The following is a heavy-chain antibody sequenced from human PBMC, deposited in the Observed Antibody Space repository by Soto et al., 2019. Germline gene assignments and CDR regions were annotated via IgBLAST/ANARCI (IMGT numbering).Heavy chain of an antibody. J-gene: IGHJ4*02. D-gene: IGHD3-16*02. Sequence: SESLSLTCTVSGGSISSGGYYWSWIRQHPGKGLEWIGYIYYSGSTYYNPSLKGRVTISVDTSKNQFSLKLSSVTAADTAVYYCARVITFGGVIADYYFDCCGQGTLVIFSS. CDR2: IYYSGST. CDR1: GGSISSGGYY. V-gene: IGHV4-31*03. CDR3: ARVITFGGVIADYYFDC.